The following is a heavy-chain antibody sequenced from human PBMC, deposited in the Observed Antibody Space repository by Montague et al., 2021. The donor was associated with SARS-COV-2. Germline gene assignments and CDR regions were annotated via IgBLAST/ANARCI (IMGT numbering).Heavy chain of an antibody. CDR2: TYYRSTWYN. V-gene: IGHV6-1*01. D-gene: IGHD3-10*01. CDR3: ARQFGITWHALDV. CDR1: GDSVSSHDAA. J-gene: IGHJ6*02. Sequence: CAISGDSVSSHDAAWNWIRQSPSRGPEWLGRTYYRSTWYNDYAVSVTGRITINPDTSKNQFSLQLNSVTPEDTAVYYCARQFGITWHALDVWGQGTTVTVSS.